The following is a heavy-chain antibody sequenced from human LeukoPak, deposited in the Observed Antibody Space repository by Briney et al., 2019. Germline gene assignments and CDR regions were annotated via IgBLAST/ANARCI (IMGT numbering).Heavy chain of an antibody. D-gene: IGHD2-21*02. Sequence: GGSLRLSCAASVFTLSSYNMNWVRQAPGKGLEWVSSISSSSSYIFYADSVRGRFTISRDNAKNSLYLQMNSLRAEDTAVYYCARGDGGSFDYWGQGTLVTVSS. CDR2: ISSSSSYI. J-gene: IGHJ4*02. CDR1: VFTLSSYN. CDR3: ARGDGGSFDY. V-gene: IGHV3-21*01.